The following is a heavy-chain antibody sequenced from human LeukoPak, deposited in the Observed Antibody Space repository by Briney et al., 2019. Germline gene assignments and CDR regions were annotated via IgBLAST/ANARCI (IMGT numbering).Heavy chain of an antibody. J-gene: IGHJ6*02. V-gene: IGHV3-9*01. Sequence: GGSLRLSCAASGFTFDDYAMHWVRQAPGKGLEWVSGISWNSGSIGYADSVKGRFTISRDNAKNSLYLQMNSLRAEATALYYCAKDLGRRIQLWSKAYYYGMDVWGQGTTVTVSS. CDR2: ISWNSGSI. CDR1: GFTFDDYA. CDR3: AKDLGRRIQLWSKAYYYGMDV. D-gene: IGHD5-18*01.